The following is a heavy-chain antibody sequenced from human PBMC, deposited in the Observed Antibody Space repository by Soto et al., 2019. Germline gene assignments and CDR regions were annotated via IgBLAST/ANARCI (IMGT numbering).Heavy chain of an antibody. CDR2: ISKDGNSK. CDR1: GFTFSNYA. V-gene: IGHV3-30-3*01. J-gene: IGHJ4*02. D-gene: IGHD3-10*01. Sequence: GGSLRLSCAASGFTFSNYAIHWVRQAPGKGLEWVTIISKDGNSKHYADSVKGRFTISRDNSKNTLFPQMNSLTAEDTALYYCARDPQGSYCYIDYWGQGIPVTVSS. CDR3: ARDPQGSYCYIDY.